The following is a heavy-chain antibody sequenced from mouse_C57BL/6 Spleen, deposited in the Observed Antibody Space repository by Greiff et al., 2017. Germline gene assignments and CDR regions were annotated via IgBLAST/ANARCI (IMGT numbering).Heavy chain of an antibody. J-gene: IGHJ2*01. Sequence: EVKLVESGGGLVKPGGSLKLSCAASGFTFSDYGMHWVRQAPEKGLEWVAYISSGSSTIYYADTVKGRCTISRDNAKNTRFLQMTSLRSEDTAMYYCATAYYYGSSKYYFDYWGQGTTLTVSS. CDR3: ATAYYYGSSKYYFDY. CDR2: ISSGSSTI. CDR1: GFTFSDYG. D-gene: IGHD1-1*01. V-gene: IGHV5-17*01.